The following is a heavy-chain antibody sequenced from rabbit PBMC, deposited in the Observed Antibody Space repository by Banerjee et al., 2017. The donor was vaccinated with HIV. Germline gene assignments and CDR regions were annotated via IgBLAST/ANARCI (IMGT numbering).Heavy chain of an antibody. Sequence: QEQLVESGGGLVQPEGSLTLTCKASGSDISSNAMCWVRQAPGKGLELIACIYSSNGDKWYASWVNGRFTISRSTSLNTVDLKMTSLTVADTATYFCARRNSDGRDYGTLHLWGQGTLVTVS. CDR1: GSDISSNA. D-gene: IGHD2-1*01. CDR2: IYSSNGDK. J-gene: IGHJ4*01. V-gene: IGHV1S47*01. CDR3: ARRNSDGRDYGTLHL.